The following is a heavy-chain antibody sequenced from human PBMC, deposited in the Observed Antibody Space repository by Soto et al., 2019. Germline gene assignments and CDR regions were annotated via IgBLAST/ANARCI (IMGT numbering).Heavy chain of an antibody. Sequence: EVQLVESGGGLVQPGGSLRLSCAASGFTFSNYYMTWVRQAPGKGLEWVANIKQDGGEKYYVDSVKGRFTISRDNAKNSLHLQMHSLRAEDTAVYYCARGRCYYGSGSYRYRLDYWGQGTLVTVSS. V-gene: IGHV3-7*01. CDR2: IKQDGGEK. J-gene: IGHJ4*02. CDR1: GFTFSNYY. D-gene: IGHD3-10*01. CDR3: ARGRCYYGSGSYRYRLDY.